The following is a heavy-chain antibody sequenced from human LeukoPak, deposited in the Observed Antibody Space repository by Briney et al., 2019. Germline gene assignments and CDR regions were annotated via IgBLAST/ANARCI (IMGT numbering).Heavy chain of an antibody. D-gene: IGHD6-19*01. V-gene: IGHV3-23*01. CDR2: ISGSGGST. Sequence: GGSLRLYCAASGFTFSSYAMRWVRQAPGKGLEWVSAISGSGGSTYYADSVKGRFTISRDNSKNTLYLQMNSLRAEDTAVYYCAKGPAGTLVYWGQGTLVTVSS. J-gene: IGHJ4*02. CDR3: AKGPAGTLVY. CDR1: GFTFSSYA.